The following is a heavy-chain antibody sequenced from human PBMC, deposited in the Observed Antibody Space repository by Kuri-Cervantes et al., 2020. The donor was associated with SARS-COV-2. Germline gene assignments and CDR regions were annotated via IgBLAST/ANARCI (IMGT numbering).Heavy chain of an antibody. CDR2: TKQDGSEK. Sequence: ETLSLTCAASGFTFSSYWMSWVRQAPGKGLEWVANTKQDGSEKYYVDSVKGRFTISRDNAKNSLYLQMNSLRAEDTAVYYCARKEWLHIHDAFDIWGQGTMVTVSS. D-gene: IGHD5-24*01. J-gene: IGHJ3*02. V-gene: IGHV3-7*04. CDR1: GFTFSSYW. CDR3: ARKEWLHIHDAFDI.